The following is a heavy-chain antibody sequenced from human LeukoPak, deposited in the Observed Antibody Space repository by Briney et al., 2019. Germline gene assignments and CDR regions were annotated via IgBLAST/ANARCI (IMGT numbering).Heavy chain of an antibody. CDR2: INPNSGGT. CDR1: GYTFTGYY. V-gene: IGHV1-2*02. J-gene: IGHJ3*02. Sequence: ASVKVSCKASGYTFTGYYMHWVRQAPGQGLEWMGWINPNSGGTNYAQKFQGRVTMTRDTSISTAYMELSRLRSDDTAVYYCAIYSSSWYGDDAFDIWGQGTMVTVSS. D-gene: IGHD6-13*01. CDR3: AIYSSSWYGDDAFDI.